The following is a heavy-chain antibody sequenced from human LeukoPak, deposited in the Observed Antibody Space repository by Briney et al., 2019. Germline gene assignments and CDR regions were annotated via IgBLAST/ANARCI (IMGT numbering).Heavy chain of an antibody. CDR2: IKSKTDGGTT. V-gene: IGHV3-15*01. D-gene: IGHD5-18*01. Sequence: GGSLRLSCAGSRFTFSNAWISWVRQAPGKGLEWVGHIKSKTDGGTTDYAAPVKGRFPISRDGSQNTLYLPMNSLKIEDTAVYYCTTGTWIQLWLADFWGQGTLVTVSS. CDR3: TTGTWIQLWLADF. CDR1: RFTFSNAW. J-gene: IGHJ4*02.